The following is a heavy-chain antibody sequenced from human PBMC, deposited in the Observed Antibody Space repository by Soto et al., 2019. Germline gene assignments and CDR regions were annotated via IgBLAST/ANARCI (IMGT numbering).Heavy chain of an antibody. Sequence: ASVNVSCKASGYTFTSYDINWVRQATGQGLEWMGWMNPNSGNTGYAQKFQGRVTMTRNTSISTAYMELSSLRSEDTAVYYCARDQVITGGWWGYYYYGMDVWGQGTTVTVSS. CDR2: MNPNSGNT. CDR1: GYTFTSYD. J-gene: IGHJ6*02. CDR3: ARDQVITGGWWGYYYYGMDV. V-gene: IGHV1-8*01. D-gene: IGHD7-27*01.